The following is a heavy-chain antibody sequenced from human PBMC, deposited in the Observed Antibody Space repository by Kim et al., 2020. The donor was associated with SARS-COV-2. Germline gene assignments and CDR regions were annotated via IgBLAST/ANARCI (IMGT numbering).Heavy chain of an antibody. CDR1: GGSISSSSYY. CDR2: IYYSGST. D-gene: IGHD6-19*01. CDR3: ASLRRGAVAGIIGTSNNWFDP. Sequence: SETLSLTCTVSGGSISSSSYYWGWIRQPPGKGLEWIGSIYYSGSTYYNPSLKSRVTISVDTSKNQFSLKLSSVPAADTAVYYCASLRRGAVAGIIGTSNNWFDPCGQGTLVTVSS. J-gene: IGHJ5*02. V-gene: IGHV4-39*01.